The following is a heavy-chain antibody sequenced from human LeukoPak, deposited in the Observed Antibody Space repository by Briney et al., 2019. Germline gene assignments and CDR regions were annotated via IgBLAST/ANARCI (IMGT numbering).Heavy chain of an antibody. CDR3: ARNPCGGGTCYNDY. J-gene: IGHJ4*02. CDR1: GYTFTGYY. D-gene: IGHD2-15*01. CDR2: INPNSGGT. Sequence: ASVKVSCKASGYTFTGYYIHWVRQAPGQGLEWMGRINPNSGGTNYAQKFQVRVTMTRDTSISTAYMELSRLKSDDTAVYYCARNPCGGGTCYNDYWGQGTLVTVSS. V-gene: IGHV1-2*06.